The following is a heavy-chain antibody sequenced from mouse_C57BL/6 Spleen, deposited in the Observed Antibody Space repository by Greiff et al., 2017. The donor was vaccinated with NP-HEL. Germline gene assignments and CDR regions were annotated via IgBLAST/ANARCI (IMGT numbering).Heavy chain of an antibody. CDR1: GFSLTSYG. J-gene: IGHJ4*01. D-gene: IGHD6-1*01. Sequence: VQRVESGPGLVAPSQSLSITCTVSGFSLTSYGVHWVRQPPGKGLEWLVVIWSDGSTTYNSALNSRLSISKDNSKSQVFLKMNSLQTDDTAMYYCARHRHRGVSYAMDYWGQGTSVTVSS. V-gene: IGHV2-6-1*01. CDR2: IWSDGST. CDR3: ARHRHRGVSYAMDY.